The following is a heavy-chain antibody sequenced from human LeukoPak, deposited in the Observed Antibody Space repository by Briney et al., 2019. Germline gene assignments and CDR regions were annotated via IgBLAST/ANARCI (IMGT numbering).Heavy chain of an antibody. D-gene: IGHD5-18*01. CDR2: IYYSGST. CDR3: ASGDTAMVPTDY. J-gene: IGHJ4*02. V-gene: IGHV4-39*07. Sequence: SETLSLTCTVSGGSISSSSYYWGWIRQPPGKGLEWIGSIYYSGSTYYNPSLKSRVTISVDTSKNQFSLKLSSVTAADTAVYYCASGDTAMVPTDYWGQGTLVTVSS. CDR1: GGSISSSSYY.